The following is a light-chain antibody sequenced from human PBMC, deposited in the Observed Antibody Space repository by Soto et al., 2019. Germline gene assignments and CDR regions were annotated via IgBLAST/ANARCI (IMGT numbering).Light chain of an antibody. J-gene: IGKJ4*02. Sequence: ETVLTQSPGTLSLSPGERATLSCRASQTIRSNYLAWYRQTPGQAPRLLIYGASNRATGIADRFSGSGSGTDFTLIISSLQPEDFALYYCQQYGSSPRTFGGGTKVEIK. CDR2: GAS. CDR1: QTIRSNY. V-gene: IGKV3-20*01. CDR3: QQYGSSPRT.